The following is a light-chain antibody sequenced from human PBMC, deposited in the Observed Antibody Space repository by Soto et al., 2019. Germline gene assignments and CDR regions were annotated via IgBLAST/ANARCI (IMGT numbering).Light chain of an antibody. CDR2: QDI. J-gene: IGLJ1*01. V-gene: IGLV3-1*01. CDR1: KLGDKY. CDR3: QAWDSSTASFV. Sequence: SYELTQPPSVSVSPGQTASITCSGDKLGDKYASWYQQKPGQSPVLIMYQDIRRPSGIPERFSGSNSGNTATLTISGTQAMDEADYYCQAWDSSTASFVFGTGTKLTVL.